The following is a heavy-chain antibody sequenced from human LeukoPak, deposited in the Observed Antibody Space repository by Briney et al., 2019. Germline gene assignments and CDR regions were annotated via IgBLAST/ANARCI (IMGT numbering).Heavy chain of an antibody. CDR1: GLTFSNAW. Sequence: PGGSLRLFCAASGLTFSNAWMSWGGQAAGKGLEWAGRIKSKTDGGTTDYAAPVKGRFTISRDDSKNTLYLQMNSLKTEDTAVYYCTTDYEGKFDYYGMDVWGQGTTVTVSS. CDR2: IKSKTDGGTT. CDR3: TTDYEGKFDYYGMDV. J-gene: IGHJ6*02. D-gene: IGHD3-16*01. V-gene: IGHV3-15*01.